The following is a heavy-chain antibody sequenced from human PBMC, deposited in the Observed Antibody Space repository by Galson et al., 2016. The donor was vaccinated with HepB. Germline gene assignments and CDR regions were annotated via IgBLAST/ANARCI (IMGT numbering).Heavy chain of an antibody. CDR1: GYTFTDYY. J-gene: IGHJ4*02. CDR3: ARVTENYDDAS. D-gene: IGHD3-22*01. V-gene: IGHV1-2*02. Sequence: SVKVSCKASGYTFTDYYMHWVRQAPGQGLEWMGWINPNSGGTDYAQKFQGRVTMTRDTSISTDYMELSRLRSDDTAVYYCARVTENYDDASWGQGTLITVSS. CDR2: INPNSGGT.